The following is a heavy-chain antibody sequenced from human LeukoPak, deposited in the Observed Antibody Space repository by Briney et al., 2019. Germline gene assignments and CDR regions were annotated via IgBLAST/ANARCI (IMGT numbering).Heavy chain of an antibody. CDR1: GGTFSSYA. J-gene: IGHJ4*02. V-gene: IGHV1-69*04. CDR2: IIPILGIA. Sequence: SVKVSCKASGGTFSSYAISWVRQAPRQGLEWMGRIIPILGIANYAQKFQGRVTITADKSTSTAYMELSSLRSEDTAVYYCARWRYSGSYGGDYWGQGTLVTVSS. D-gene: IGHD1-26*01. CDR3: ARWRYSGSYGGDY.